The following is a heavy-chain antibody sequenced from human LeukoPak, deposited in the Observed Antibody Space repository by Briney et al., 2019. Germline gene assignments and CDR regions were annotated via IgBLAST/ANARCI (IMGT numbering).Heavy chain of an antibody. D-gene: IGHD3-16*01. CDR3: ERDLGLGGST. J-gene: IGHJ5*02. CDR1: GLTFSNSG. CDR2: MYGDMRDI. Sequence: QPGGSLRLSCEASGLTFSNSGMHWVRQIPGKGLVWVSRMYGDMRDISYADSVKGRFTISRDNAKNTVYLQMNSLRGEDTAVYHCERDLGLGGSTWGQGTLVTVSS. V-gene: IGHV3-74*01.